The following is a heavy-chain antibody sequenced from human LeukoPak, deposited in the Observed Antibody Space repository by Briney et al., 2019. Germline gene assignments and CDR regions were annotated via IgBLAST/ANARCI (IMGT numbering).Heavy chain of an antibody. CDR3: ARDSGWLRYHD. V-gene: IGHV3-23*01. J-gene: IGHJ4*02. D-gene: IGHD5-12*01. CDR1: GFTFSTHG. CDR2: IGGSGIGHST. Sequence: PGGSLRLSCVGSGFTFSTHGMNWVRQAPGKGLEWVSGIGGSGIGHSTHYADSVKGRFTISGDNSKNMVYLQMDSLRAEDTALYYCARDSGWLRYHDWGQGALVTVSS.